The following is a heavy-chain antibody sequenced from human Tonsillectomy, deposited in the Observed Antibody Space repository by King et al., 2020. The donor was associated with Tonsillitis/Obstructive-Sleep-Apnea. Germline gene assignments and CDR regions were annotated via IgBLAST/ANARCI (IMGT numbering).Heavy chain of an antibody. Sequence: EVQLVESGGGLVQPGGSLRLSCAASGFTFSNHWMTWVRQAPGKGLEWVANIKKDGSEKYYVDSVKGRLTISRDNAKNSVHLQMNSLRVEDTAVYYCVREVIGRGGFDPWGQGTLVTVSS. CDR2: IKKDGSEK. D-gene: IGHD3/OR15-3a*01. CDR3: VREVIGRGGFDP. V-gene: IGHV3-7*04. J-gene: IGHJ5*02. CDR1: GFTFSNHW.